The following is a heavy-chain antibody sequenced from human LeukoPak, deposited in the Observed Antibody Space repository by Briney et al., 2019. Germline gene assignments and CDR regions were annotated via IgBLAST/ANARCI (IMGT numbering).Heavy chain of an antibody. J-gene: IGHJ4*02. CDR3: ARHARYFYYFDY. CDR1: GGSFSGYY. D-gene: IGHD1-14*01. CDR2: INHSGST. V-gene: IGHV4-34*01. Sequence: SETLSLTCAVYGGSFSGYYWSWIRQPPGKGLEWIGEINHSGSTNYNLSLKSRVTISVDTSKNQFSLKLSSVTAADTAVYYCARHARYFYYFDYWGQGTLVTVSS.